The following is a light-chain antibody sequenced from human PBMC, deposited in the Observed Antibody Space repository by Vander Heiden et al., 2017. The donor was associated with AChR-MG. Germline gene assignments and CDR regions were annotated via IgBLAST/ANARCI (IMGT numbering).Light chain of an antibody. J-gene: IGKJ1*01. CDR3: QQDYSSPWT. CDR1: QRISSSY. V-gene: IGKV3-20*01. CDR2: GAS. Sequence: EIVLTQSPGTLSLSPGERATLSCRASQRISSSYFAWYQQKPGQAPRLLIYGASSRATDIPDRFSGSGSGTDFALTISSLEPEDSAVYFCQQDYSSPWTFGPGTKVEIK.